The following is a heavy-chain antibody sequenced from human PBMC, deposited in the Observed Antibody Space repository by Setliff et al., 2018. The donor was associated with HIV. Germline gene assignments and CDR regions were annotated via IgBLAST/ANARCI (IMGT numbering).Heavy chain of an antibody. Sequence: SVKVSCKTSRGTFTSYAFTWVRQAPGQGLEWMGGIISILNVATYAQKFQGRVTITADKSTSTVYMELSSLRSEDSAVYYCARGGLATGAFDIWGQGTMVTVSS. J-gene: IGHJ3*02. V-gene: IGHV1-69*10. CDR1: RGTFTSYA. CDR2: IISILNVA. D-gene: IGHD5-12*01. CDR3: ARGGLATGAFDI.